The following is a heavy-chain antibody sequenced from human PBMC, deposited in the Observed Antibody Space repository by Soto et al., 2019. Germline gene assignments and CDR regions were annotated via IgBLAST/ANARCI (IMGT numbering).Heavy chain of an antibody. CDR1: GYSFSDYF. CDR3: ARIKWGLNYYNGMDV. Sequence: QVQLVQSGAEVKKSGASVKVSCKPSGYSFSDYFIQWVRQAPGQGLEWVAWINPKTAATNYAKKFQGRVSVTWDTSSTTAYMELTSLRPDDTAVYYCARIKWGLNYYNGMDVLGQGTTVIVSS. V-gene: IGHV1-2*02. J-gene: IGHJ6*02. D-gene: IGHD1-26*01. CDR2: INPKTAAT.